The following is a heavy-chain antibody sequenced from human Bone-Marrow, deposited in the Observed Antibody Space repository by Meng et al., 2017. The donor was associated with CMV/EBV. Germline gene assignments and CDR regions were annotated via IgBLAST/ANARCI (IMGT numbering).Heavy chain of an antibody. Sequence: GESLKISCAVSGIDFSSYGMVWVRQAPGKGLEWVAFIRYDGSNKYHGDSVKGRFTISRDNSKNTLYLQMNSLRIEDTAVYHCAKDFRRYDRTTVSLDYWGQGTVVTVSS. CDR2: IRYDGSNK. V-gene: IGHV3-30*02. J-gene: IGHJ4*02. CDR1: GIDFSSYG. CDR3: AKDFRRYDRTTVSLDY. D-gene: IGHD4-17*01.